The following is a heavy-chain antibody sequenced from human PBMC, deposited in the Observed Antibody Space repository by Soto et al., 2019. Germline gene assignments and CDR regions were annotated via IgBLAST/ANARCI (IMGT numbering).Heavy chain of an antibody. V-gene: IGHV4-59*01. CDR1: GDSITTYY. D-gene: IGHD2-15*01. J-gene: IGHJ6*02. CDR2: IYYSGNT. CDR3: ARDTGLYGGNYGMDV. Sequence: QVQLQESGPGLVKPSETLSLTCTVSGDSITTYYWSWIRQPPGKGLEWIGYIYYSGNTNYNPSIKSRVTISVDTSKNQCSLKLNSVTTADTAIYYCARDTGLYGGNYGMDVWGQGTTVTVSS.